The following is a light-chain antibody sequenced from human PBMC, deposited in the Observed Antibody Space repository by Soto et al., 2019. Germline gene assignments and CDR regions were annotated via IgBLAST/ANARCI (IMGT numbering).Light chain of an antibody. Sequence: QSVLTQSPSASASLGASVKLTCTLNSGHNSYAIAWHQQQPEKGPRYLMRLNSDGSHTKGDGIPDRFSGSSSGAERYLTISGLQSEDEADYYCQTWGTGIQVFGGGTKLTVL. CDR1: SGHNSYA. CDR2: LNSDGSH. J-gene: IGLJ2*01. V-gene: IGLV4-69*01. CDR3: QTWGTGIQV.